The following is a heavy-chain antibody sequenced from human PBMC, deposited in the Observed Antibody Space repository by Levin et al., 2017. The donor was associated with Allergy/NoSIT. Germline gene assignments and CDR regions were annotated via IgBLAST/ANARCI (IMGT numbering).Heavy chain of an antibody. V-gene: IGHV3-49*04. J-gene: IGHJ4*02. Sequence: GGSLRLSCTVSGFTFGENAMSWVRQAPGKGLEWVGFIRSKEYGGTTEYAASVKGRFTISRDDSKSIAYLQMNSLKIEDTAVYYCTRDVWDLGSGYGLGYWGQGTLVTVSS. D-gene: IGHD3-3*01. CDR1: GFTFGENA. CDR3: TRDVWDLGSGYGLGY. CDR2: IRSKEYGGTT.